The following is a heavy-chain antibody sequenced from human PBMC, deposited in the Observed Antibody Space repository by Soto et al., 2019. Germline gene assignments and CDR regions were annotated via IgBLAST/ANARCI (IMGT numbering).Heavy chain of an antibody. Sequence: VQLVESAGGLVQPGGSLRLSCVASGYSFNEAWMNWVRQAPGQGLEWVGRIKTSAGGGATNYAAPVQGRFTISRDDSKNTLYLHMNSLRTEDTAIYYCTTGSVEGIWGQGTTVIVSS. CDR1: GYSFNEAW. CDR2: IKTSAGGGAT. D-gene: IGHD2-15*01. V-gene: IGHV3-15*07. CDR3: TTGSVEGI. J-gene: IGHJ6*02.